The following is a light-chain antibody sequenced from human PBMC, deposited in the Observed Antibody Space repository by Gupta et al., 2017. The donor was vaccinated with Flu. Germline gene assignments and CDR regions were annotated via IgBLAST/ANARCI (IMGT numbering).Light chain of an antibody. CDR3: QQYHSSPWT. J-gene: IGKJ1*01. CDR1: QSVLYSSNNKNY. CDR2: WAS. V-gene: IGKV4-1*01. Sequence: DIVMTQSPDSLAVSLGEGATINCKSSQSVLYSSNNKNYLAWYQQKPGQPPKLLIYWASTRESGVPDRFSGSGSGTDFTLTISSLQAEDVAVYYCQQYHSSPWTFGQGTKVETK.